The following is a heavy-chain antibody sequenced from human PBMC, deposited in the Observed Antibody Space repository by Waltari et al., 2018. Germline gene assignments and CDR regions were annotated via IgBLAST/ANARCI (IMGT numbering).Heavy chain of an antibody. D-gene: IGHD2-2*01. J-gene: IGHJ6*03. CDR3: ATRAIVVPAAMGLRDYYYMDV. Sequence: EVQLVQSGAEVKKPGATVKISCKASGYTLTDYYMHWVQQAPGKGLEWMGRVDPEDGETIYAEKFQGRVTITADTSTDTAYMELSSLRSEDTAVYYCATRAIVVPAAMGLRDYYYMDVWGKGTTVTVSS. V-gene: IGHV1-69-2*01. CDR1: GYTLTDYY. CDR2: VDPEDGET.